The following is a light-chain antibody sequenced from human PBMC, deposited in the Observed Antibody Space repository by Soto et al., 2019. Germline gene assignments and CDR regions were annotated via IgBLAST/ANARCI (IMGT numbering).Light chain of an antibody. V-gene: IGLV2-14*01. CDR1: SRDVGGYNY. CDR2: EVR. J-gene: IGLJ1*01. Sequence: QSALTQPASVSGSPGQSITISCTGTSRDVGGYNYVSWYQQYPGKVPKLLIYEVRNRPSGVSSRFSGSKSGDTASLTISGLQPEDEADYYCSSYTSSSTLVFGTGTKLTVL. CDR3: SSYTSSSTLV.